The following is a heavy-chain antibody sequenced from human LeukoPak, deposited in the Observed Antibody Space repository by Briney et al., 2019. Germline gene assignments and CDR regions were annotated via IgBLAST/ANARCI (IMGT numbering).Heavy chain of an antibody. Sequence: SETLSLTCTVSGGSISSYYWSWIRQPPGKGLEWIGYIYYSGSTNYNPSLKSRVTMSVDTSKNQFSLKLSSVTAADTAAYYCARVSLVRGAPDYYFDYWGQGTLVTVSS. D-gene: IGHD3-10*01. CDR3: ARVSLVRGAPDYYFDY. J-gene: IGHJ4*02. CDR2: IYYSGST. V-gene: IGHV4-59*12. CDR1: GGSISSYY.